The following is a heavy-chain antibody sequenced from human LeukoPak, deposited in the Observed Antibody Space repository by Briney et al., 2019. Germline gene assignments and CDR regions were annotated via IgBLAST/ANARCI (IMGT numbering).Heavy chain of an antibody. CDR1: GGSITSGNYY. CDR3: ARRTMNNFDY. D-gene: IGHD1-1*01. Sequence: PSETLSLTCTVTGGSITSGNYYWGWLRQPPGKGLEWFGSVYYSGSTYYNPSLKSRVTISRDTSKNQFSLKLNSVTAADTAVYYCARRTMNNFDYWGQGSLVTVSS. V-gene: IGHV4-39*01. J-gene: IGHJ4*02. CDR2: VYYSGST.